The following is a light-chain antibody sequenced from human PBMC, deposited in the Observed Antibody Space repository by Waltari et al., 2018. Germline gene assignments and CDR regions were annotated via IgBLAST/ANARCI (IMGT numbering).Light chain of an antibody. V-gene: IGLV2-14*03. CDR2: DLT. CDR1: RGDLGASSS. J-gene: IGLJ2*01. Sequence: QSALTQPASLSWPPGQSVTISPTGTRGDLGASSSVTWYPERPGKVPKLIIYDLTERPSGVSNRFSGSKSGSTASLTVSGLQAEDEGLFYCSAYTSRGTMKFGGGTRVTVL. CDR3: SAYTSRGTMK.